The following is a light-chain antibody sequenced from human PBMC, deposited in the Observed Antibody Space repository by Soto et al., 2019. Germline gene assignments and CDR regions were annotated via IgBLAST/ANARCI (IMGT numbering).Light chain of an antibody. CDR2: EVS. V-gene: IGLV2-8*01. CDR1: SSDVGGYNY. CDR3: SSYAGSNNWV. J-gene: IGLJ3*02. Sequence: QSALTQPPSASGSPGQSVTISCTGTSSDVGGYNYVSWYQQHPGKAPKLMIYEVSKRPSGVPDRFSGYKSGNTASLTVSGLQAEDEEDYYCSSYAGSNNWVFGGGTKVTVL.